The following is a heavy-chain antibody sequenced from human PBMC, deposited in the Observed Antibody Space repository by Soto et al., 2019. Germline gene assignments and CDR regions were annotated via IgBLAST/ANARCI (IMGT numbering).Heavy chain of an antibody. Sequence: ASVKVSCKASGYTFTSYAMHWVRQAPGQRLEWMGWINAGNSNTKYSQKFQGRVTITRDTSASTAYMELSSLRSEDTAVYYCARGVAGPLHWFDPWGQGTLVTVSS. CDR1: GYTFTSYA. CDR3: ARGVAGPLHWFDP. V-gene: IGHV1-3*01. D-gene: IGHD6-19*01. J-gene: IGHJ5*02. CDR2: INAGNSNT.